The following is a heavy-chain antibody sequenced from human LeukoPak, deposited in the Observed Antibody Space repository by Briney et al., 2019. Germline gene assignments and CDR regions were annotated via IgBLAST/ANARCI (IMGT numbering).Heavy chain of an antibody. CDR2: IHPTGGST. CDR3: ARDLGLLSDY. CDR1: GYTFTNYY. Sequence: ASVKVSCKASGYTFTNYYMHWVRQAPGQGLEWMRIIHPTGGSTSYAQKFQGRVTMTRDTSTNTVYMELSSLRSDDTAVYYCARDLGLLSDYWGQGTLVTVSS. V-gene: IGHV1-46*01. J-gene: IGHJ4*02. D-gene: IGHD2-15*01.